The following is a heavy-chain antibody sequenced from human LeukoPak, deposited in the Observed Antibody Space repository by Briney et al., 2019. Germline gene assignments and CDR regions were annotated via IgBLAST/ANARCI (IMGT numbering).Heavy chain of an antibody. V-gene: IGHV3-33*01. J-gene: IGHJ6*02. CDR1: GFTFSSYG. CDR2: IWYDGSNK. CDR3: AREKKNYYSQGMDV. Sequence: PGGSLRLSCAASGFTFSSYGMHWVRQAPGKGLEWVAGIWYDGSNKYYADSVKGRFTISRDNSKNTLYLQMNSLRAEDTAVYYCAREKKNYYSQGMDVWGQGTTVTVSS.